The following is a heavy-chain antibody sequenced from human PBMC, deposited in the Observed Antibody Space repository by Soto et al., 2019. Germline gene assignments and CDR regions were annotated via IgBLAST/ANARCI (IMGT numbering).Heavy chain of an antibody. J-gene: IGHJ4*02. Sequence: PSQTLSVTWPVSFGSISSGDCYWSFLHQPPWKGLEWIGYIYYSGSTYYNPSLKSRVTISVDTSKKQFSLKLSSVTAADTAVYYCARAQGSGFLVSWGQGTLVTVSS. D-gene: IGHD3-10*01. CDR2: IYYSGST. V-gene: IGHV4-30-4*01. CDR1: FGSISSGDCY. CDR3: ARAQGSGFLVS.